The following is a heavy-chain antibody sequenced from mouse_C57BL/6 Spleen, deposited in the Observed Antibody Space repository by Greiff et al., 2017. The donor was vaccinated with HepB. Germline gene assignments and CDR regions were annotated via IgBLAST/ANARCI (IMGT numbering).Heavy chain of an antibody. CDR1: GFTFSSYA. V-gene: IGHV5-4*03. CDR3: GEDAMDY. J-gene: IGHJ4*01. Sequence: EVKVEESGGGLVKPGGSLKLSCAASGFTFSSYAMSWVRQTPEERLEWVATISDGGSYTYYPDNVKGRFTISRDNAKNNLYLQMSHLKSEDTAMYYCGEDAMDYWGQGTSVTVSS. CDR2: ISDGGSYT.